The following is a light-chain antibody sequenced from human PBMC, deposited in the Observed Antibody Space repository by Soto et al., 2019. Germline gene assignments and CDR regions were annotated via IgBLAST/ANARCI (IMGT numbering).Light chain of an antibody. CDR2: DVS. V-gene: IGLV2-14*01. Sequence: QSVLTQPASVSGSPGQSITISCTGTSSDVGKYNYVSWFQQHPGKAPKLMIFDVSNRPSGVSNRFSGSKSGNTASLTISGLQAEDEAYYYCSSYTTSSTGVFGGGTQLTVL. J-gene: IGLJ3*02. CDR1: SSDVGKYNY. CDR3: SSYTTSSTGV.